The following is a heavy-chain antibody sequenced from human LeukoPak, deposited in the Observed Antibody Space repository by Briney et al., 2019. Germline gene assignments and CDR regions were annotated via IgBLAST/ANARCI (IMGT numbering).Heavy chain of an antibody. V-gene: IGHV5-51*01. CDR3: ARQLTMVRGYGLDV. J-gene: IGHJ6*02. Sequence: GESLKISCTGSGYSFTSYWIAWVRQMPGKGLEWMGFINPGNSDTRYGPSFQGQVIISVDKSINTAYLQWSSLKASDTAIYYCARQLTMVRGYGLDVWGQGTTVTVSS. CDR1: GYSFTSYW. CDR2: INPGNSDT. D-gene: IGHD3-10*01.